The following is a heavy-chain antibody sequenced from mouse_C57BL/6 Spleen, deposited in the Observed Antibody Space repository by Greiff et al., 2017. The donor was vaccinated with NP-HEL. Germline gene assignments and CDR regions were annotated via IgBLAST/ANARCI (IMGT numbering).Heavy chain of an antibody. J-gene: IGHJ2*01. CDR3: TPNYYGSSSPDY. Sequence: EVQLQQSGAELVRPGASVKLSCTASGFNIKDDYMHWVKQRPEQGLEWIGWIDPENGDTEYASKFQGKATITADTSSNTAYLQLSRLTSEDTAVYYWTPNYYGSSSPDYWGQGTTLTVSS. V-gene: IGHV14-4*01. CDR1: GFNIKDDY. CDR2: IDPENGDT. D-gene: IGHD1-1*01.